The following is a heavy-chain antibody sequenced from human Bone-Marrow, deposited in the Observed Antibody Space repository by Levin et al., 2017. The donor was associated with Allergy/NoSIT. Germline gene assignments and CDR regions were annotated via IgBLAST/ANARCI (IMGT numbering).Heavy chain of an antibody. J-gene: IGHJ4*02. V-gene: IGHV3-23*01. CDR1: GFTFSSYA. CDR3: ANGGYCSGGTCPLLRD. CDR2: ISGSGGST. Sequence: GGSLRLSCAASGFTFSSYAMSWVRQAPGKGLEWVSAISGSGGSTSYADSVKGRFTISRDNSKNTLFLQMNSLRAEDTAVYYCANGGYCSGGTCPLLRDWGQGTLVTVSS. D-gene: IGHD2-15*01.